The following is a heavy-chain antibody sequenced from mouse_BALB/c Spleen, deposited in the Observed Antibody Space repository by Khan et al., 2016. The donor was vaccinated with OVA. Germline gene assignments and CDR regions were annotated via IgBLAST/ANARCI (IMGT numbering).Heavy chain of an antibody. CDR3: ARGDFLLRLRGMDY. CDR2: ISTYNGNT. J-gene: IGHJ4*01. V-gene: IGHV1S137*01. D-gene: IGHD1-1*01. CDR1: GDTFSDYA. Sequence: QVRLQQSGPEVVRPGVSVKISCKGSGDTFSDYAMHWVKQSHAKSLAWIGVISTYNGNTSYNQKFKGKATMTVAKSSSTAYLELARLAAEASAIYYCARGDFLLRLRGMDYWGQGTSVTVSS.